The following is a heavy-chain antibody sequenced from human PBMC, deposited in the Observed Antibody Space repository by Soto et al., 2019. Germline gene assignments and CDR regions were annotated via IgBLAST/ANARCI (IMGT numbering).Heavy chain of an antibody. V-gene: IGHV4-39*01. CDR3: VSKRTTVPTQAYFDY. CDR2: VYYRGRS. Sequence: ETLSLTCTVSGGSVTNSSYYWGWIRQSPGKGLEWIGSVYYRGRSYSKSSVKSRVTISVDTSKNRFSLSLNSVTASDTAVYFCVSKRTTVPTQAYFDYWGPGALVTVSS. D-gene: IGHD4-17*01. J-gene: IGHJ4*02. CDR1: GGSVTNSSYY.